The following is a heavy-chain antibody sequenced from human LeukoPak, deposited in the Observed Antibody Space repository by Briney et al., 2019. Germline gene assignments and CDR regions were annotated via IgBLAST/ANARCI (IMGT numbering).Heavy chain of an antibody. Sequence: GGSLRLSCAASGFTFSAYYMNWVRQVPGKGLEGVAKIRADGSEKYSVDSVKGRFTISRDNTKNSLYLQMNSLRAEDTAVYYCARDQTYYSGSGKNYYYMDVWGKGTTVTISS. J-gene: IGHJ6*03. CDR1: GFTFSAYY. D-gene: IGHD3-10*01. V-gene: IGHV3-7*01. CDR2: IRADGSEK. CDR3: ARDQTYYSGSGKNYYYMDV.